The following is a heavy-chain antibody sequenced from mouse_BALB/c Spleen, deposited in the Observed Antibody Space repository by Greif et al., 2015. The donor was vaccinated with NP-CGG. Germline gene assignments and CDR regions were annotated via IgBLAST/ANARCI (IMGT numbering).Heavy chain of an antibody. V-gene: IGHV1S81*02. CDR1: GYTFTSYY. J-gene: IGHJ2*01. CDR2: INPSNGGT. CDR3: TRTAFDY. Sequence: VQLVESGAELVKPGASVKLSCKASGYTFTSYYMYWVKQRPGQGLEWIGEINPSNGGTNFNEKFKSKATLTVDKSSSTAYMQLSSLTSEDSAVYYCTRTAFDYWGQGTTLTVSS.